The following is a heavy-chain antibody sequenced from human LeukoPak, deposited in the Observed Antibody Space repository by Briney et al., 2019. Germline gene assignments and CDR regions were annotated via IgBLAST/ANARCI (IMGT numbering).Heavy chain of an antibody. J-gene: IGHJ6*02. CDR1: GYTLTSYD. V-gene: IGHV1-8*01. Sequence: ASVTVSCKASGYTLTSYDINWVRQATGQGLEWMGWMNPNSGNTGYAQKFQGRVTMTRNTSISTAYMELSSLRSEDTAVYYCARGGYYDFWSGYSNYGMDVWGQGTTVTVSS. CDR2: MNPNSGNT. D-gene: IGHD3-3*01. CDR3: ARGGYYDFWSGYSNYGMDV.